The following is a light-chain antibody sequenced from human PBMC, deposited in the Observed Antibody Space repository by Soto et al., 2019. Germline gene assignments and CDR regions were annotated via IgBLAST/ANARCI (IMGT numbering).Light chain of an antibody. V-gene: IGKV1-5*03. Sequence: DIQMTQSPSTLSASVGDRVTIACRASQSISSWLAWYQQKPGKAPKLLIYKASTLEIGVPSRSSGSGSGTEFTLTISSLQPDDVATYYCQQYNDYSWTFGQGTKVDIK. CDR1: QSISSW. CDR3: QQYNDYSWT. J-gene: IGKJ1*01. CDR2: KAS.